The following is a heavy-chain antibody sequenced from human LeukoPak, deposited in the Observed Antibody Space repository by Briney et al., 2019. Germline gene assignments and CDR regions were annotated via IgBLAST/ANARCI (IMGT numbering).Heavy chain of an antibody. V-gene: IGHV4-38-2*02. CDR3: ASNWSDFVY. D-gene: IGHD1-1*01. CDR2: IYHGETT. CDR1: GYSISSGHY. J-gene: IGHJ4*02. Sequence: PSETLSLTCTVSGYSISSGHYWGWIRQPPGKGLEWIGSIYHGETTYYNPSHKTRLTISLDTSKNQFSLRLSSVTAADTAVYYCASNWSDFVYWGEGILVTVSS.